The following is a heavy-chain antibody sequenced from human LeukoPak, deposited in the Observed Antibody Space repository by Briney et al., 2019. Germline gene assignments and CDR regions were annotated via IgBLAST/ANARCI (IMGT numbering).Heavy chain of an antibody. J-gene: IGHJ6*02. CDR3: AINPLPNDYYDNSGPYYYYGMDV. CDR1: GGTFSSYA. D-gene: IGHD3-22*01. Sequence: ASVKVSCKASGGTFSSYAISWVRQAPGQGLEWMGGIIPIFGTANYAQKFQGRVTITADEPTSTAYMELSSLRSEDTAVYYCAINPLPNDYYDNSGPYYYYGMDVWGQGTTVTVPS. CDR2: IIPIFGTA. V-gene: IGHV1-69*13.